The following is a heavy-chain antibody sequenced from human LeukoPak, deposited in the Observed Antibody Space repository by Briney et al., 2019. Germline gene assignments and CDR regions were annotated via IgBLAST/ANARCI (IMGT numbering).Heavy chain of an antibody. CDR3: AKAIDSSGYPDY. D-gene: IGHD3-22*01. CDR2: ISWNSGSI. Sequence: PGGSLRLSCAASGFTFDDYAMHWVRQAPGKGLELVSGISWNSGSIGYADSVKGRFTISRDNAKNSLYLQMNSLRAEDTALYYCAKAIDSSGYPDYWGQGTLVTVSS. CDR1: GFTFDDYA. J-gene: IGHJ4*02. V-gene: IGHV3-9*01.